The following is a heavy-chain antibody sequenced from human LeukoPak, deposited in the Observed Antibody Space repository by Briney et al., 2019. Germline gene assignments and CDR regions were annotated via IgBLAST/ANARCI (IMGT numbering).Heavy chain of an antibody. CDR3: ARVGGSSWGYFYYHMDV. V-gene: IGHV3-74*01. D-gene: IGHD6-13*01. J-gene: IGHJ6*03. CDR1: GFTFISYL. Sequence: PGGSLRLSCAASGFTFISYLMHWVRQAPGKGLVWVSRINSDGSSPTYADSVKGRFTISRDNAKNTLYLQMNSLRAEDTAVYYCARVGGSSWGYFYYHMDVWGKGTAVTVSS. CDR2: INSDGSSP.